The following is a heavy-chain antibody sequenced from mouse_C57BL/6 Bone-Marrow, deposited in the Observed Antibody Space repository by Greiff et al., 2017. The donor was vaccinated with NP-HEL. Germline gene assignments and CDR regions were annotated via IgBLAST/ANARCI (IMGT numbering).Heavy chain of an antibody. J-gene: IGHJ4*01. CDR3: ARMIYDGYQGGAMDY. CDR1: GFSLSTFGMG. Sequence: QVTLKESGPGILQPSQTLSLTCSFSGFSLSTFGMGVGWIRQPSGKGLEWLAHIWWDDDKYYNPALKSRLTISKDTSKNQVFLKIANVDTADTATYYCARMIYDGYQGGAMDYWGQGTSVTVSS. V-gene: IGHV8-8*01. CDR2: IWWDDDK. D-gene: IGHD2-3*01.